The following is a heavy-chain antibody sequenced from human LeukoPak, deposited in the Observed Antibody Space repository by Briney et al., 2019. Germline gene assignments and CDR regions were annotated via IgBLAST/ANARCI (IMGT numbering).Heavy chain of an antibody. Sequence: SETLPLTCAVYGGSFSGYYWNWIRQPPGKGLEWIGEINHSGSTNYNPSLKSRVTISVDTSKNRFSLKLSSVTAADTAVYYCARGSPVLRYFDWFLTYNWFDPWGQGTLVTVSS. CDR1: GGSFSGYY. V-gene: IGHV4-34*01. D-gene: IGHD3-9*01. CDR3: ARGSPVLRYFDWFLTYNWFDP. CDR2: INHSGST. J-gene: IGHJ5*02.